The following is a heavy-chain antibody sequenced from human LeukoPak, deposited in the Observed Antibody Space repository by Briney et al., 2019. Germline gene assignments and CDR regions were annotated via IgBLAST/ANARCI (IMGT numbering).Heavy chain of an antibody. CDR2: IYYSGST. CDR3: ARASILWWWGLDY. J-gene: IGHJ4*02. D-gene: IGHD2-21*01. V-gene: IGHV4-30-4*08. Sequence: SETLSLTCTVSGGSISSGDYYWSWIRQPPGKGLEWIGYIYYSGSTYYNPSLKSRVTISVDTSKNQFSLKLSSVPAADTAVYYCARASILWWWGLDYWGQGTLVTVSS. CDR1: GGSISSGDYY.